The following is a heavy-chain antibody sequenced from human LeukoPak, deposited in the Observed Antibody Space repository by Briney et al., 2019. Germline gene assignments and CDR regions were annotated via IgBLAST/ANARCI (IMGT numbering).Heavy chain of an antibody. CDR2: IIPIFGTA. D-gene: IGHD3-22*01. CDR3: ARLGPYDSSGYYRKTSTN. J-gene: IGHJ4*02. V-gene: IGHV1-69*13. Sequence: ASVKVSCKASGGTFISYAISWVRQAPGQGLEWMGGIIPIFGTANYAQKFQGRVTITADESTSTAYMELSSLRSEDTAVYYCARLGPYDSSGYYRKTSTNWGQGTLVTVSS. CDR1: GGTFISYA.